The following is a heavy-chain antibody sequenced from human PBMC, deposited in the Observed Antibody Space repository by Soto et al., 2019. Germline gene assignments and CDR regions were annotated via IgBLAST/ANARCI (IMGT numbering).Heavy chain of an antibody. D-gene: IGHD3-9*01. CDR2: ISSSGSTI. CDR1: GFTFSSYE. CDR3: TRVNDILTGYSPPFYY. J-gene: IGHJ4*02. V-gene: IGHV3-48*03. Sequence: EVQLVESGGGLVQPGGSLRLSCAASGFTFSSYEMNWVRQAPGKGLEWVSYISSSGSTIYYADSVKGRFTISIDNAKNSQDLQMNSLRGEDKAVYYCTRVNDILTGYSPPFYYWGQGTLVTVSS.